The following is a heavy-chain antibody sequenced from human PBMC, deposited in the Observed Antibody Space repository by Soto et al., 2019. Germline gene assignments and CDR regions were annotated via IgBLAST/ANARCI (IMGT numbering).Heavy chain of an antibody. V-gene: IGHV3-30-3*01. CDR2: ISYDGSNK. D-gene: IGHD3-3*01. CDR3: ARSPFTIFGVVIIYYYYYGMDV. Sequence: QVQLVESGGGVVQPGRSLRLSCAASGFTFSSYAMHWVRQAPGKGLEWVAVISYDGSNKYYADSVKGRFTISRDNSKNTLYLQMNSLRAEDTAVYYCARSPFTIFGVVIIYYYYYGMDVWGQGTTVTVSS. CDR1: GFTFSSYA. J-gene: IGHJ6*02.